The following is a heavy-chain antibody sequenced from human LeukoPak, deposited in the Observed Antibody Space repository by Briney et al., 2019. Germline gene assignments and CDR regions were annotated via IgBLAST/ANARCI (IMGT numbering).Heavy chain of an antibody. V-gene: IGHV3-23*01. CDR2: ISGSGFST. CDR3: AKDIEVAITGHYFDL. D-gene: IGHD3-22*01. CDR1: GFTFSSYA. Sequence: TGGSLRLSCAASGFTFSSYAMSWVRQAPGQGLEWLSAISGSGFSTHYADSVEGRFTISRGNSKTTLFLQMNSLRAEDTALYYCAKDIEVAITGHYFDLWGRGTLVAVSS. J-gene: IGHJ2*01.